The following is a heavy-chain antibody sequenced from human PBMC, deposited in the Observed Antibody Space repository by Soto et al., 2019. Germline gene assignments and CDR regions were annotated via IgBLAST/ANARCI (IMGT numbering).Heavy chain of an antibody. J-gene: IGHJ6*02. CDR1: GFTFTSSA. Sequence: SVKVSCKASGFTFTSSAVQWVRQARGQRLEWIGWIVVGSGNTNYAQKFQERVTITRDMSTSTAYMELSSLRSENTAVYYCAADDVVLVPAANAPYYYYGMDVWGQGTTVTVSS. CDR3: AADDVVLVPAANAPYYYYGMDV. CDR2: IVVGSGNT. D-gene: IGHD2-2*01. V-gene: IGHV1-58*01.